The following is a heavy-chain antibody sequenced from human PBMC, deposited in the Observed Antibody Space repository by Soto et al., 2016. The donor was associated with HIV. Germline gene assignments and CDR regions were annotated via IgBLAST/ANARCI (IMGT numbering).Heavy chain of an antibody. V-gene: IGHV1-2*02. CDR3: AREGRGPLGLGY. CDR2: INPNSGGT. Sequence: QVQLVQSGAEVKKPGASVKVSCKASGYTFTGYYMRWVRQAPGQGLEWMGWINPNSGGTNYAQKSQGRVTMTRDTSISTAYMELSRLRSDDTAVYYCAREGRGPLGLGYWGQGTLVTVSS. D-gene: IGHD3-16*01. CDR1: GYTFTGYY. J-gene: IGHJ4*02.